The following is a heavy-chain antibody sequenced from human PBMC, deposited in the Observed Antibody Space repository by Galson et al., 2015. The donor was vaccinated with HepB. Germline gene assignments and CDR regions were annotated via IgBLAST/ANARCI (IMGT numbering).Heavy chain of an antibody. V-gene: IGHV3-30*18. CDR2: ISYDGSNK. D-gene: IGHD6-6*01. Sequence: SLRLSCAASGFTFSSYGMHWVRQAPGKGLEWVAVISYDGSNKYYADSVNGRFTISRDNSKNTLYLQMNSLRAEDTAVYYCAKDIKLAARGTLYYYYYGMDVWGQGTTVTVSS. CDR1: GFTFSSYG. J-gene: IGHJ6*02. CDR3: AKDIKLAARGTLYYYYYGMDV.